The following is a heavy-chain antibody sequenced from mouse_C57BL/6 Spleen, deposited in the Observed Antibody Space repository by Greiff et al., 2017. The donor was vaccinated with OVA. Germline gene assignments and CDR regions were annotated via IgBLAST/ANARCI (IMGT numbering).Heavy chain of an antibody. CDR3: TGYYGSSYPYYAMDC. J-gene: IGHJ4*01. CDR1: GYTFTDYE. V-gene: IGHV1-15*01. Sequence: VQLQQSGAELVRPGASVTLSCKASGYTFTDYEMHWVKQTPVHGLEWIGAIDPETGGTAYNQKFKGKAILTADKSSSTAYMELRSLTSEDSAFYYCTGYYGSSYPYYAMDCWGQGTSVTVSS. D-gene: IGHD1-1*01. CDR2: IDPETGGT.